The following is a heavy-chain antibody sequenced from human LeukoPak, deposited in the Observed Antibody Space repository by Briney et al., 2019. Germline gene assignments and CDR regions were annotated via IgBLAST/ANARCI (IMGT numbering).Heavy chain of an antibody. CDR3: AKSLGYCSGGSCPGVFDY. J-gene: IGHJ4*02. D-gene: IGHD2-15*01. CDR1: GFTFSSYA. Sequence: GGSLRLSCPASGFTFSSYAMSWVRQAPGKGLEWVSAISGSGGSTYYADSVKGRFTISSDNSKNTLYLQMNSLRAEHTAVYYCAKSLGYCSGGSCPGVFDYWGQGTLVTVSS. V-gene: IGHV3-23*01. CDR2: ISGSGGST.